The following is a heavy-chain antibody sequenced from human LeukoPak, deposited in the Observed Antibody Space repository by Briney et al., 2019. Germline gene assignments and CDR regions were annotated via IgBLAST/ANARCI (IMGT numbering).Heavy chain of an antibody. J-gene: IGHJ4*02. V-gene: IGHV4-39*01. D-gene: IGHD6-19*01. Sequence: PSETLSLTCTVSGDSISSSNNYWGWIRQPPGKGLEWIGSIVYSGITYYNPSLKIRVAISIDASKSQFSLKLSSVTAADTAVYYCVRHLTTSYSSGRFWGQGTLVTVSS. CDR2: IVYSGIT. CDR3: VRHLTTSYSSGRF. CDR1: GDSISSSNNY.